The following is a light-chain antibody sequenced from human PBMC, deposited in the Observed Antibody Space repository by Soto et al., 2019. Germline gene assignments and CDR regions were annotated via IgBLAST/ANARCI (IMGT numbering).Light chain of an antibody. CDR2: GAS. CDR3: HQYDSTPIT. V-gene: IGKV3-20*01. Sequence: EIVLTQSPGTLSLSPGERATLSCRASQSVSSSSLAWYQQKPGQAPRLLIYGASSRATGIPDRFSGSGSGTDFTLTISRLEPEDFAFCYCHQYDSTPITFGQGTKLEIK. CDR1: QSVSSSS. J-gene: IGKJ2*01.